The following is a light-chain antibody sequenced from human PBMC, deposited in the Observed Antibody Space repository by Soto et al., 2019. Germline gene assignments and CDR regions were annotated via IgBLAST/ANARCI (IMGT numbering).Light chain of an antibody. J-gene: IGLJ3*02. CDR1: SSDVGGYNY. CDR3: CSYAGTSWV. CDR2: DVS. Sequence: QSALTQPRSVSGSPGQSVTISCTGTSSDVGGYNYVSWYQQHPGKAPKLMIYDVSKRPSGVPDRFSGSKSGNTASLTISGLQAEDEADYHCCSYAGTSWVFGGGTKPTVL. V-gene: IGLV2-11*01.